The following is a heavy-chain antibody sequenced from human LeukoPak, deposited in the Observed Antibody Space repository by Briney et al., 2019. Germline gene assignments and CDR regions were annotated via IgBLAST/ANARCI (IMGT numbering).Heavy chain of an antibody. V-gene: IGHV3-21*01. Sequence: GGSLRLSCAGSGFTFSRYTFNWVRQAPGRGLEWVSAISGDSKYIYYTDSVKGRFTISRDNSKNTLYLQMNSLRAEDTAVYYCAKDLTDCSGGSCDGGPTYWGQGTLVTVSS. CDR1: GFTFSRYT. CDR3: AKDLTDCSGGSCDGGPTY. D-gene: IGHD2-15*01. CDR2: ISGDSKYI. J-gene: IGHJ4*02.